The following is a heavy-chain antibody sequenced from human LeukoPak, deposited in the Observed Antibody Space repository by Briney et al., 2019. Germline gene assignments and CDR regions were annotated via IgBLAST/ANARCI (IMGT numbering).Heavy chain of an antibody. CDR1: GFTFSSYV. Sequence: GGSLRLSCAATGFTFSSYVMNWVRQAPGKGLEWVSSISSSSSYIYYADSVKGRFTNSRDNAKNSLYLQMNSLRAEDTAVYYCAREYGYTRHFDYWGQGTLVTVSS. J-gene: IGHJ4*02. CDR2: ISSSSSYI. CDR3: AREYGYTRHFDY. D-gene: IGHD5-24*01. V-gene: IGHV3-21*01.